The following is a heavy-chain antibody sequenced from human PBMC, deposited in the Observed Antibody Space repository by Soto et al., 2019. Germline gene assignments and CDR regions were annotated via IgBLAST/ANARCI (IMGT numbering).Heavy chain of an antibody. CDR1: GFTFGDYA. Sequence: GGSLRLSCTASGFTFGDYAMSWFRQAPGKGLEWVGFIRSKAYGGTTEYAASVKGRFIISRDDSKSIAYLQMNSLKTEDTAVYYCTRPPGGGSPYYFDYWGQGTLVTVSS. CDR3: TRPPGGGSPYYFDY. J-gene: IGHJ4*02. V-gene: IGHV3-49*03. D-gene: IGHD2-15*01. CDR2: IRSKAYGGTT.